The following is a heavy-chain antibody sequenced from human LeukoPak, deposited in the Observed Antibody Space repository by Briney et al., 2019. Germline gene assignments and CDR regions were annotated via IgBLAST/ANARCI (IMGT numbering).Heavy chain of an antibody. J-gene: IGHJ6*03. D-gene: IGHD3-10*01. V-gene: IGHV3-48*03. CDR3: AGLWFGEFINTFYMDV. Sequence: GGSLRLSCAASGFTFSSYEMNWVRQAPGKGLEWVSYISSSGSTIYYADSVKGRFTISRDNAKNTVYLHMSSLRPEDTAVYYCAGLWFGEFINTFYMDVWGKGTTVTISS. CDR1: GFTFSSYE. CDR2: ISSSGSTI.